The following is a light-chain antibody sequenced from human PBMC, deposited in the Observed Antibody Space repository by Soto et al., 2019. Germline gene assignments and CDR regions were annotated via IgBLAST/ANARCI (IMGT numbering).Light chain of an antibody. V-gene: IGKV3-11*01. J-gene: IGKJ4*01. Sequence: EIVLTQSPATLSFSPGERATLSCRASQSVSSYLAWYQQKPGQAPRLLIYDASNRATGIPARFSGSGSGTDFTLTISSLEPEDFAVYYCHQRSNWPLTFGGGTKVEIK. CDR3: HQRSNWPLT. CDR1: QSVSSY. CDR2: DAS.